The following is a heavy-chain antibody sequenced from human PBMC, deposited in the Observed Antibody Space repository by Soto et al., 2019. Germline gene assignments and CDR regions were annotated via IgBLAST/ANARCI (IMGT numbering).Heavy chain of an antibody. V-gene: IGHV4-34*01. CDR1: GGSFSGYY. J-gene: IGHJ5*02. CDR2: INHSGST. CDR3: ARGYWFDP. Sequence: SETLSLTCAVYGGSFSGYYWSWIRQPPGKGLEWIGEINHSGSTNYNPSLKSRVTISVDTSKNQFSLKLSSMTAADTAVYYCARGYWFDPWGQGTLVTVS.